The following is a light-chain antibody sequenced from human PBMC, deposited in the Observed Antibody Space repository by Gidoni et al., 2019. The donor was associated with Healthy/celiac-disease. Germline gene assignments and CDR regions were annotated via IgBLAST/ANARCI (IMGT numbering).Light chain of an antibody. V-gene: IGKV3-15*01. Sequence: EIVMTQSPATLSVSPGERATLSCRASQSVSSNLAWYQQKPGQAPRLLIYGASTRATGIPARFSGSGSGTEFTLTISSLQYEDFVVYYCQQYNNWPPDTFGQGTRLEIK. J-gene: IGKJ5*01. CDR2: GAS. CDR1: QSVSSN. CDR3: QQYNNWPPDT.